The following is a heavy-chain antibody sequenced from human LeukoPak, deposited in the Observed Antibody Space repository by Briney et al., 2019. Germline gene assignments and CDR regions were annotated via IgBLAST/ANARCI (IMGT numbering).Heavy chain of an antibody. V-gene: IGHV3-30-3*01. CDR1: GFTFSSYA. Sequence: GGSLRLSCAASGFTFSSYAMHWVRQAPGKGLEWVAVISYDGSNKYYADSVKGRFTISRDNAKNSLYLQMNNLRVEDTAVYYCAREEVKSFDNWGQGTLVTVSS. CDR2: ISYDGSNK. CDR3: AREEVKSFDN. J-gene: IGHJ4*02.